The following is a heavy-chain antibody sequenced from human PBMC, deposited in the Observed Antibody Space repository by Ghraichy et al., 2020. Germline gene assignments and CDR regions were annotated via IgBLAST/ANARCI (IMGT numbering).Heavy chain of an antibody. D-gene: IGHD6-19*01. J-gene: IGHJ6*02. CDR1: GGSISSYY. CDR3: ARLRAVAGTHYYYGMDV. CDR2: IYYNGST. Sequence: SETLSLTCTVSGGSISSYYWSWIRQPPGKGLEWIGYIYYNGSTNYNPSLKSRVTISVDTSKNQFSLKLSSVTAADTAVYYCARLRAVAGTHYYYGMDVWGQGTTVTVSS. V-gene: IGHV4-59*08.